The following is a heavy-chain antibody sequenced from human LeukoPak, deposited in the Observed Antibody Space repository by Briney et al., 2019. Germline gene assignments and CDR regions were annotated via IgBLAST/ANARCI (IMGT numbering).Heavy chain of an antibody. CDR2: IYPGDYET. Sequence: RESLKISCRASGYSFPSFWIGWVRQIPGKGLEWMGIIYPGDYETRYNPSLEGQVTISADKSTRTAYLQWGRLKAADSGIYFCARLDGARPDLWVGDSYHYHFYMDVWGNGTTVTVSS. J-gene: IGHJ6*03. CDR1: GYSFPSFW. D-gene: IGHD3-3*01. CDR3: ARLDGARPDLWVGDSYHYHFYMDV. V-gene: IGHV5-51*01.